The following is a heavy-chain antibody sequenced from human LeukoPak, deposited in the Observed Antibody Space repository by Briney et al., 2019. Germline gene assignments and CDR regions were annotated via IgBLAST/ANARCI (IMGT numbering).Heavy chain of an antibody. CDR1: GGSISSGDYY. CDR3: ARGIYDNNWFDP. V-gene: IGHV4-30-4*01. Sequence: SQTLSLTCTVSGGSISSGDYYWSWIRQPPGKGLEWIGYIYYSGSTYYIPSLKSRVTISVDTSMNQFSLKLSSVTAADTAVYYCARGIYDNNWFDPWGQGTLVTVSS. J-gene: IGHJ5*02. CDR2: IYYSGST. D-gene: IGHD3-16*01.